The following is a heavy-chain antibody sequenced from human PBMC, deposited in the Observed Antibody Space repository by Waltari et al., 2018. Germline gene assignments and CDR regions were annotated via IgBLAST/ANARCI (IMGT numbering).Heavy chain of an antibody. CDR3: ASSQGSGYDFYYYYGMDV. CDR1: GGPFSSLA. CDR2: IIPIFGTA. J-gene: IGHJ6*02. D-gene: IGHD5-12*01. V-gene: IGHV1-69*08. Sequence: QVQLVQSGAEVKKPGSSVKVSCKASGGPFSSLAIRWERQTPGQGLEWMGRIIPIFGTANYAQKFQGRVTITADKSTSTAYMELSSLRSEDSAVYYCASSQGSGYDFYYYYGMDVWGQGTTVTVSS.